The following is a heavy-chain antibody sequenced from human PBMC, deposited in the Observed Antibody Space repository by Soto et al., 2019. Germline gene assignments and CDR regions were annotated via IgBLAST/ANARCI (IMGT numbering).Heavy chain of an antibody. V-gene: IGHV4-34*01. CDR3: ARGRRAFAARLFDY. Sequence: SETRSLTCAVYGGSFSGYYWSWIRQPPGKGLEWIGEINHSGSTNYNPSLKSRVTISVDTSKNQFSLKLSSVTAADTAVYYCARGRRAFAARLFDYWGQGTLVTVSS. CDR2: INHSGST. CDR1: GGSFSGYY. D-gene: IGHD6-6*01. J-gene: IGHJ4*02.